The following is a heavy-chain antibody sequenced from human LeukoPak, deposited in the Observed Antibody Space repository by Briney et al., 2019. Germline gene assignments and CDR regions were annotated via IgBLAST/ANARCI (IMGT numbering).Heavy chain of an antibody. CDR2: MNPNSGNT. J-gene: IGHJ6*03. D-gene: IGHD2-2*01. CDR3: AREGRNCSSTSCFMGHYYYYYMDV. V-gene: IGHV1-8*01. Sequence: GASVKVSCKASGYTFTSYDINWVRQATGQGPEWMGWMNPNSGNTGYAQKFQGRVTMTRNTSISTAYMELSSLRSEDTAVYYCAREGRNCSSTSCFMGHYYYYYMDVWGKGTTVTISS. CDR1: GYTFTSYD.